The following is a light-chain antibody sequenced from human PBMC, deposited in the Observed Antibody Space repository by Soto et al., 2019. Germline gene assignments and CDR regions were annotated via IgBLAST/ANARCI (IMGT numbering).Light chain of an antibody. CDR1: QTVSSSS. Sequence: EIVLSKTPGIQSLSPKERTTLSCRASQTVSSSSLAWYQPKPGQAPRLLIYGASSRATGIPDRFSGSGSGTDFTLTISRLEPEDFAVYYCQQYGSSPWTFGQGTKVDIK. V-gene: IGKV3-20*01. CDR2: GAS. J-gene: IGKJ1*01. CDR3: QQYGSSPWT.